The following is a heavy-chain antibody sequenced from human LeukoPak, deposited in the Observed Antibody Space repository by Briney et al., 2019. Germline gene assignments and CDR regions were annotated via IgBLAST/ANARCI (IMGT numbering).Heavy chain of an antibody. V-gene: IGHV4-39*02. CDR1: GGSISSSSYY. J-gene: IGHJ6*03. Sequence: SETLSLTCTVSGGSISSSSYYWGWIRQPPGKGLEWIGSIYHSGSTYYNPSLKSRVTISVDTSMNHFSLKLTSVTAADTAVYYCARETTRDRFMDVWGKGTTVTVSS. D-gene: IGHD4-17*01. CDR2: IYHSGST. CDR3: ARETTRDRFMDV.